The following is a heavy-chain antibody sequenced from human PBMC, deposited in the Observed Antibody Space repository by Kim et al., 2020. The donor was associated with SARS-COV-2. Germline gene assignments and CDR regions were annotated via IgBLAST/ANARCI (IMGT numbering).Heavy chain of an antibody. D-gene: IGHD2-2*01. CDR1: GGSISRGSYY. Sequence: SETLSLTCTVSGGSISRGSYYWSWIRQPAGKGLEWIGRIYTTGSTNYNPSLKSRVTISVDTSKNQFSLKLSSVTAADTAVYYCARDGEYCYYSSCYQWFDPWGQGTLVTVSS. CDR2: IYTTGST. J-gene: IGHJ5*02. CDR3: ARDGEYCYYSSCYQWFDP. V-gene: IGHV4-61*02.